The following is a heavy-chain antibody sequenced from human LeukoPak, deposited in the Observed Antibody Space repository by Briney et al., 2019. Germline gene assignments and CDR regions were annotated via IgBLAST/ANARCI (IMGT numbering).Heavy chain of an antibody. CDR3: ARGRFLDN. CDR1: GFTVSTDY. Sequence: GGSLRLSCAASGFTVSTDYMNWVRQAPGKGLAGVSVIYSGGSTYYADSVKGRFTISRDYSENTLYIQMDSVRVEDTAVYYCARGRFLDNWGQGALVTVSS. D-gene: IGHD3-3*01. J-gene: IGHJ4*02. CDR2: IYSGGST. V-gene: IGHV3-66*02.